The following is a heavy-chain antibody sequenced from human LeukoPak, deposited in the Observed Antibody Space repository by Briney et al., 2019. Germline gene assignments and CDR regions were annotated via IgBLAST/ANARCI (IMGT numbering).Heavy chain of an antibody. CDR3: ARGAPNSSWYYPNWFDP. Sequence: ASVKVSCKASGYTFTSYDINWVRQATGQGLEWMGWMNPNSGNTGYAQKFQGGVTITRNTSISTAYMELSSLRSEDTAVYYCARGAPNSSWYYPNWFDPWGQGTLVTVSS. CDR2: MNPNSGNT. V-gene: IGHV1-8*03. D-gene: IGHD6-13*01. CDR1: GYTFTSYD. J-gene: IGHJ5*02.